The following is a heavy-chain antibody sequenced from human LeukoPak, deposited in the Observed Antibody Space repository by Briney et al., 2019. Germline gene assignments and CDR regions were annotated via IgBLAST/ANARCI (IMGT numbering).Heavy chain of an antibody. J-gene: IGHJ4*02. V-gene: IGHV3-7*01. CDR1: GFLFSGYW. D-gene: IGHD3-22*01. CDR3: GRDRYYFDSSGYYSTDY. Sequence: GGSLRLSCAASGFLFSGYWMSWVRQAPGTGLEWVANIRQDGSEKYYVDSVKGRFTISRDNAKNSLYLQMNSLRAEDTAVYFCGRDRYYFDSSGYYSTDYWGQGTLVTVSS. CDR2: IRQDGSEK.